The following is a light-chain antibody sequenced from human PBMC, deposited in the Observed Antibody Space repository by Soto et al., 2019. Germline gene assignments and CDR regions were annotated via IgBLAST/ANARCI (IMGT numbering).Light chain of an antibody. CDR3: MESLQMLKT. Sequence: ITQTQNSLPVTPGEPASISCRSSQSLLHSNGYNYLDWYLQKPGQSPQLLIYLGSNRASGVPDRFSGSGSGTDFTLKIIRVEAEDVRVYCCMESLQMLKTFCQGAMV. CDR1: QSLLHSNGYNY. J-gene: IGKJ1*01. V-gene: IGKV2-28*01. CDR2: LGS.